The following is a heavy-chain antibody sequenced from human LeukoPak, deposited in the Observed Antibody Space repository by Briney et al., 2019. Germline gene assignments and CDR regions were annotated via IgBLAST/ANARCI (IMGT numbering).Heavy chain of an antibody. Sequence: ASVKVSCKASGYTFTSYAMNWVRQAPGQGLEWMGWMNPNSGNTGYAQKFQGRVTITRNTSISTAYMELSSLRSEDTAVYYCARALTFSPRHYYYYMDVWGKGTTVTVSS. CDR2: MNPNSGNT. J-gene: IGHJ6*03. CDR3: ARALTFSPRHYYYYMDV. D-gene: IGHD2-21*02. CDR1: GYTFTSYA. V-gene: IGHV1-8*03.